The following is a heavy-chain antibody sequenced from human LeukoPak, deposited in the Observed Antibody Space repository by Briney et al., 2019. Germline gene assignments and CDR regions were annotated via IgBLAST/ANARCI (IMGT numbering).Heavy chain of an antibody. CDR3: AGPSRGGYYHYYMDV. CDR2: INHIGST. Sequence: SETLSLTCALYGGSFSGYYWSWIRQPPGKGLEWIGEINHIGSTNYHPSRKGQVPISVVTSKNQVSLKLSSVTAADTAVYYCAGPSRGGYYHYYMDVWGKGTTVTISS. J-gene: IGHJ6*03. CDR1: GGSFSGYY. D-gene: IGHD3-10*01. V-gene: IGHV4-34*01.